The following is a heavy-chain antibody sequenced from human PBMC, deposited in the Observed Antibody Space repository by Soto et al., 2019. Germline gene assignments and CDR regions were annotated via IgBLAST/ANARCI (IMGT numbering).Heavy chain of an antibody. Sequence: PGGSLRLSCAASGFTFSSYAMSWVRQVPGKGLEWVSIITNTGGDKIYADSVRGRFTISRDNSKNTLYLEMNSLRAEDAATYYCAKTSGESYPRIRVFEYWGQGPRVTVSS. CDR3: AKTSGESYPRIRVFEY. J-gene: IGHJ4*02. CDR2: ITNTGGDK. V-gene: IGHV3-23*01. D-gene: IGHD1-26*01. CDR1: GFTFSSYA.